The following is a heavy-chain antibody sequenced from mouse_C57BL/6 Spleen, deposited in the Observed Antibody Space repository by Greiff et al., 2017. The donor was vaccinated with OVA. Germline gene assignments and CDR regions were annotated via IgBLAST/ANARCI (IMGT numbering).Heavy chain of an antibody. CDR1: AYTFTDYN. D-gene: IGHD1-1*02. Sequence: EVQLQQSGPVLVKPGASVKMSCKASAYTFTDYNMHWVKQSHGKSLEWIGYINPNNGGTSYNQKFKGKATLTVNKSSSTAYMELRSLTSEDSAVYYCARGGSPAWFAYWGQGTLVTVSA. V-gene: IGHV1-22*01. J-gene: IGHJ3*01. CDR2: INPNNGGT. CDR3: ARGGSPAWFAY.